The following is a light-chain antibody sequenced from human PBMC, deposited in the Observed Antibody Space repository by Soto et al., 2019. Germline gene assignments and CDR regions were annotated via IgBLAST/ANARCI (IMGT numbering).Light chain of an antibody. CDR1: QGIIDY. J-gene: IGKJ1*01. Sequence: DIQMTQSPSSLSASVGDTVTITCRASQGIIDYLAWYQQRPGKVPKLLSYAASTLQTGVPSRFSGSGAGTDFTLTISSLQPEDVGTYYCQKYDTAPQTFGQGTRVEIK. CDR2: AAS. CDR3: QKYDTAPQT. V-gene: IGKV1-27*01.